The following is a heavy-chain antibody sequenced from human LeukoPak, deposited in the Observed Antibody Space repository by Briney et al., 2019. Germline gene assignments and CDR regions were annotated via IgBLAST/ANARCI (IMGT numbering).Heavy chain of an antibody. CDR3: ARGMVAGHLGYYYYYYGMDV. CDR1: GGSFSGYY. CDR2: INHSGST. V-gene: IGHV4-34*01. J-gene: IGHJ6*02. D-gene: IGHD3-10*01. Sequence: SETLSLTCAVYGGSFSGYYWSWIRQPPGKGLEWIGEINHSGSTNYNPSLKSRVTISVDTSKNQFSLKLSSVTAADTAVYYRARGMVAGHLGYYYYYYGMDVWGQGTTVTVSS.